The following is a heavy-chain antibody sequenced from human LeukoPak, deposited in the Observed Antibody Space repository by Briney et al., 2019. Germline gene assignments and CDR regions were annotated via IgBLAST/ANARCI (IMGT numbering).Heavy chain of an antibody. CDR1: GGTSSNYA. J-gene: IGHJ6*03. V-gene: IGHV1-69*04. CDR3: ARGASDNYYDFWSGYYSPNYYYYYMDV. D-gene: IGHD3-3*01. CDR2: IIPILAIA. Sequence: ASVKVSCKASGGTSSNYAISWVRQAPGQGPEWMGRIIPILAIADYAQKFQGRVTITADKSTSTAYMELSSLRSEDTAVYYCARGASDNYYDFWSGYYSPNYYYYYMDVWGKGTTVTVSS.